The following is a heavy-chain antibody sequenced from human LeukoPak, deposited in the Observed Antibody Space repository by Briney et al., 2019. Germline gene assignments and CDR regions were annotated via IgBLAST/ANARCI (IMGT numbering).Heavy chain of an antibody. D-gene: IGHD5-12*01. Sequence: GGSLRLSCAASGLVFGKYAMAWVRQAPGKGLECVSIISDDSSFTYYLDSVKGRSTIFRDNSKNTLYLHMNSLKAEDTAVYYCAKGRCSGPGCDSFDYWGQGTLVTVSS. CDR1: GLVFGKYA. V-gene: IGHV3-23*01. CDR2: ISDDSSFT. CDR3: AKGRCSGPGCDSFDY. J-gene: IGHJ4*02.